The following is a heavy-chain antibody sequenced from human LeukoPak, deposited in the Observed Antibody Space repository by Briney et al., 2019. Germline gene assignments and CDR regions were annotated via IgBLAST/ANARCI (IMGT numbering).Heavy chain of an antibody. J-gene: IGHJ4*02. D-gene: IGHD3-10*01. V-gene: IGHV3-30*04. Sequence: GGSLRLSCAASGFTFGSYAMHWVRQAPGKGLEWVAVISYDGSNKYYADSVKGRFTISRDNSKNTLYLQMNSLRAEDTAVYYCARDGLGFGELLPLFDYWGQGTLVTVSS. CDR1: GFTFGSYA. CDR2: ISYDGSNK. CDR3: ARDGLGFGELLPLFDY.